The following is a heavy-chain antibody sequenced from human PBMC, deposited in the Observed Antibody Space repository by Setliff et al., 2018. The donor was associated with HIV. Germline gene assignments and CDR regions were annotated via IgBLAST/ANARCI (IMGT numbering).Heavy chain of an antibody. D-gene: IGHD1-7*01. V-gene: IGHV4-59*01. Sequence: SETLSLTCPVSGGSISSYYWSWIRQPPGKGLEWIGYIYYSGSTNYNPSLKGRVTISVDTSKNQFSLKLSSVTAADTAVYYCARGDGTKYYYYYYMDVWGKGTTVTVSS. CDR2: IYYSGST. J-gene: IGHJ6*03. CDR1: GGSISSYY. CDR3: ARGDGTKYYYYYYMDV.